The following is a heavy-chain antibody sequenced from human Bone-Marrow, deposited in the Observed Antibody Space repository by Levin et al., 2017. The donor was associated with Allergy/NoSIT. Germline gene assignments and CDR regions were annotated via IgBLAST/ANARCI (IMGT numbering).Heavy chain of an antibody. CDR2: ISYDGSNK. D-gene: IGHD3-3*01. Sequence: LSLPCAASGFPFSISGMHWVRPAPGKGLEWVAVISYDGSNKYYADSVKGRFTISRDNSKNTLYLQMNSLRAEDTAVYYCAKFEDGITIFGGGMDVWGQGTTVTVSS. CDR1: GFPFSISG. V-gene: IGHV3-30*18. J-gene: IGHJ6*02. CDR3: AKFEDGITIFGGGMDV.